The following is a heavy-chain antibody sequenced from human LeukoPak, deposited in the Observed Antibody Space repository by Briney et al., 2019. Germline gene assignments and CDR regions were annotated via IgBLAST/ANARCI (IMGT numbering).Heavy chain of an antibody. CDR3: AKDLGYCSSFSCPFDY. CDR1: GFSFSSYT. V-gene: IGHV3-23*01. D-gene: IGHD2-2*01. CDR2: ISGSGGST. J-gene: IGHJ4*02. Sequence: GGSLRPSCAVSGFSFSSYTMSWVRQAPGKGLEWVSAISGSGGSTYYADCVKGRFTISRDNSKNTLFLQMNSLRAEDTAVYYCAKDLGYCSSFSCPFDYWGQGTLVTVSS.